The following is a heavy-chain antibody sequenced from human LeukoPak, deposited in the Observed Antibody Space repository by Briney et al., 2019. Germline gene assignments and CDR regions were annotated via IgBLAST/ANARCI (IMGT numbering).Heavy chain of an antibody. CDR3: ARQTGDDALDI. CDR2: ISAHSGFT. D-gene: IGHD7-27*01. CDR1: GYTLTGHY. J-gene: IGHJ3*02. V-gene: IGHV1-2*02. Sequence: ASVKVSCKASGYTLTGHYIHWVRQAPGQGLEWIGWISAHSGFTMYPQRFQGRVTMTTDTSISTAFLEVRRLRSDDTAAYYCARQTGDDALDIWGQGTMITVYS.